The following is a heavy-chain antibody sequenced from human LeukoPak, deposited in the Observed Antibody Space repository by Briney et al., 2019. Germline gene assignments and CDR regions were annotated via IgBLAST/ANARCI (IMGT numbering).Heavy chain of an antibody. Sequence: SETLSLTCTVSGGSITSSNYYWGWIRQPPGKGLEWIGSIYYSGSTYYNPSLKSRVAMSVDTSKNQFSLKLRSVTAVDTAVYSCARHYDFWSNYHYYYYGMDVWGQGTTVTVSS. J-gene: IGHJ6*02. CDR3: ARHYDFWSNYHYYYYGMDV. D-gene: IGHD3-3*01. V-gene: IGHV4-39*01. CDR2: IYYSGST. CDR1: GGSITSSNYY.